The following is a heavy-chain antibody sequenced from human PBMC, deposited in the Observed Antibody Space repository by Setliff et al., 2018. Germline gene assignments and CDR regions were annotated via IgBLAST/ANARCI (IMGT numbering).Heavy chain of an antibody. J-gene: IGHJ6*03. D-gene: IGHD3-3*01. CDR3: ARMSGFLYMDV. V-gene: IGHV1-2*02. CDR2: MNPNTGGT. CDR1: GYTFTGYF. Sequence: ASVKVSCKASGYTFTGYFIHWVRQAPGQGLEWMGWMNPNTGGTTYAQAFQARITMTRDTSISTAYMELSRLTSDDSAVYYCARMSGFLYMDVWGKGTTVTVSS.